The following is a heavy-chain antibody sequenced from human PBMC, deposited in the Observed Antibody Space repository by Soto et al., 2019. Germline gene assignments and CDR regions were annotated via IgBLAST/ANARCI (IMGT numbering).Heavy chain of an antibody. Sequence: GGSLRLSCAASGFTFSTYAMAWVRQAPGKGLEWVSGVSASGLNTDYADPVKGRFYISRDNSKNTLYLQLNSLKGDDTAVYYCAKGKPSQGAIVLAVYSTPYYGMDVWGQGTTVTVSS. CDR1: GFTFSTYA. D-gene: IGHD2-8*02. CDR3: AKGKPSQGAIVLAVYSTPYYGMDV. V-gene: IGHV3-23*01. J-gene: IGHJ6*02. CDR2: VSASGLNT.